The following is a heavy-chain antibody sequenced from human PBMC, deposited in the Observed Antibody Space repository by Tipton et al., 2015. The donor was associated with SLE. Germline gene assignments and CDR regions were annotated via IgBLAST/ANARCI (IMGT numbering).Heavy chain of an antibody. Sequence: TLSLTCHVSGGSIISYYWSWIRQPAGKGLAWVGRVFSSGATTYNPSLKSRVTMSVDTSNNQFSLRLNSVTAADTAIYYCARGAAAAFDAFDIWGRGTAVTVSS. CDR1: GGSIISYY. V-gene: IGHV4-4*07. CDR2: VFSSGAT. D-gene: IGHD6-13*01. CDR3: ARGAAAAFDAFDI. J-gene: IGHJ3*02.